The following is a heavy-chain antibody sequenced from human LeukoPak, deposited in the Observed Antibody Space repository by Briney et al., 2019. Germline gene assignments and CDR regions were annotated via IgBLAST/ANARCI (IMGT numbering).Heavy chain of an antibody. CDR3: ARYMAYNGVDY. CDR2: IYSGGST. Sequence: PGGSLRLSCAASGFTVSSNYMSWVRQAPGKGLEWVSVIYSGGSTYYADSVKGRLTISRDNSKNTLYLQMNSLRAEDTAVYYCARYMAYNGVDYWGQGTLVTVSS. CDR1: GFTVSSNY. V-gene: IGHV3-53*01. D-gene: IGHD2-8*01. J-gene: IGHJ4*02.